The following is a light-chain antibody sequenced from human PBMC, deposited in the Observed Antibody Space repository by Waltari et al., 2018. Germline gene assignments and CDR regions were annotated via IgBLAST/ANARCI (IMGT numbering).Light chain of an antibody. J-gene: IGLJ2*01. Sequence: SYVLTQPPSVSVAPGQTARITCGGNSVGSKSVHWYQQKPGQAPVLVVYNDNDRPSGIPERLSGSNSGNTATLTISRVEVGDEADYFCQVWDSTDLVVFGGGTKLTVL. CDR3: QVWDSTDLVV. CDR2: NDN. V-gene: IGLV3-21*02. CDR1: SVGSKS.